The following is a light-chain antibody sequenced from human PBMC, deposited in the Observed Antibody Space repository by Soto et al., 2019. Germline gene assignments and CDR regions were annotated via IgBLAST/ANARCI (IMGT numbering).Light chain of an antibody. CDR2: DAS. V-gene: IGKV1-33*01. CDR1: QDITNY. Sequence: DIQMTQSPSSLSASVRDRVTITCQASQDITNYLNWCQQKPGKAPNLLIYDASNLEAGVPSRFSGSESGTDFTFTISSLQPEDIATYYCQQYHNLPLLTFGGGTKVDIK. CDR3: QQYHNLPLLT. J-gene: IGKJ4*01.